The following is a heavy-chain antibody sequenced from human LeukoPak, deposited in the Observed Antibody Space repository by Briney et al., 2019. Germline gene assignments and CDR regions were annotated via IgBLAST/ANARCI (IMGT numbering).Heavy chain of an antibody. V-gene: IGHV3-33*01. CDR2: IWSDGSNK. CDR3: ARGLFNYDSSGLNY. CDR1: GFIFSSCG. J-gene: IGHJ4*02. D-gene: IGHD3-22*01. Sequence: GGSLRLSCAASGFIFSSCGMYWVRQAPGKGLEWVTNIWSDGSNKYYADSVKGRFTISRDNSKNTLYLQMNSLRAEDTAVYYCARGLFNYDSSGLNYWGQGTLVTVSS.